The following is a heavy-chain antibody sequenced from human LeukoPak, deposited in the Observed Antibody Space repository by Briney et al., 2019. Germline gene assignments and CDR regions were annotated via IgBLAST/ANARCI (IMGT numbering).Heavy chain of an antibody. D-gene: IGHD1-26*01. Sequence: SETLSLTCTVSGDSISSSSSYWGWIPQPPGKGLEWIGSIYYSGSTYYNPSLKSRVTISVDTSKNQFSLKLSSVTAADTAVYYCARIVVSKLDMDVWGKGTTVTVSS. CDR3: ARIVVSKLDMDV. CDR1: GDSISSSSSY. CDR2: IYYSGST. J-gene: IGHJ6*03. V-gene: IGHV4-39*07.